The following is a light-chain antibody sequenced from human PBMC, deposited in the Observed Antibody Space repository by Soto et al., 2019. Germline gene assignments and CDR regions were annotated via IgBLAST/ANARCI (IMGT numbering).Light chain of an antibody. CDR3: QQSYSIPYT. J-gene: IGKJ2*01. CDR2: AAS. Sequence: DIQMTQSASSLSASVGDRVTITCRASTSISSNLNWHQQKPGKAPKVLIYAASSLQSGVPSRFSGSGSGTDFTLTISSLQPEDFATYYCQQSYSIPYTFGQGTKLEIK. CDR1: TSISSN. V-gene: IGKV1-39*01.